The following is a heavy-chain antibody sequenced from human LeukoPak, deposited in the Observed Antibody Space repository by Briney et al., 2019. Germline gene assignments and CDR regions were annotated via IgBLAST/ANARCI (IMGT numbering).Heavy chain of an antibody. V-gene: IGHV4-39*01. CDR2: IYYSGST. Sequence: SETLSLTCTVSGGSISSSSYYWGWIRQPPGKGLEWIGSIYYSGSTYYNPSLKSRVTISVDTSKNQFSLKLSSVTAADTAVYYCRGDDYGFWSGYYSDYYYGMDVWGQGTTVTVSS. D-gene: IGHD3-3*01. CDR3: RGDDYGFWSGYYSDYYYGMDV. CDR1: GGSISSSSYY. J-gene: IGHJ6*02.